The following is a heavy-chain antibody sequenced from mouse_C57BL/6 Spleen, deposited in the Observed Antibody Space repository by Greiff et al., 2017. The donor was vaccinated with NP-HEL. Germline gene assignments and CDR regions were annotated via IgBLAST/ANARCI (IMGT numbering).Heavy chain of an antibody. CDR2: ISSGSSTI. Sequence: EVQVVESGGGLVKPGGSLKLSCAASGFTFSDYGMHWVRQAPEKGLEWVAYISSGSSTIYYADTVKGRFTISRDNAKNTLFLQMTSLRSEDTAMYYCARRYYDYDDGPYYAMDYWGQGTSVTVSS. V-gene: IGHV5-17*01. CDR1: GFTFSDYG. J-gene: IGHJ4*01. CDR3: ARRYYDYDDGPYYAMDY. D-gene: IGHD2-4*01.